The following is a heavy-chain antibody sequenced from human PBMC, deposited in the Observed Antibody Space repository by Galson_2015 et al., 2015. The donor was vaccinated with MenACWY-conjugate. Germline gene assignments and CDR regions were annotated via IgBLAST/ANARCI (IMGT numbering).Heavy chain of an antibody. CDR1: GFTFSNAW. Sequence: SLRLSCAASGFTFSNAWMSWVRQAPGKGLEWVGRIKSKTDGGTTDYAAPVKGRFTISRDDSKNTLYLQMNSLKTEDTAVYYCTTAEPILTGYFPFDYWGQGTLVTVSS. CDR3: TTAEPILTGYFPFDY. V-gene: IGHV3-15*01. J-gene: IGHJ4*02. D-gene: IGHD3-9*01. CDR2: IKSKTDGGTT.